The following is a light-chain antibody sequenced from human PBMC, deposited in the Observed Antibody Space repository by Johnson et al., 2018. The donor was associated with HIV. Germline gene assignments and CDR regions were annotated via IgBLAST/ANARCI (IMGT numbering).Light chain of an antibody. CDR2: DNN. J-gene: IGLJ1*01. Sequence: VLTQPPSVSAAPGQKVTISCSGSSSNIGNNYVSWYQQLPGTAPKLLIYDNNKRPSGIPDRFSGSKSGTSATLGITGLQTGDEADYYCGTWDSSLSVYVFGTGTKVTVL. V-gene: IGLV1-51*01. CDR1: SSNIGNNY. CDR3: GTWDSSLSVYV.